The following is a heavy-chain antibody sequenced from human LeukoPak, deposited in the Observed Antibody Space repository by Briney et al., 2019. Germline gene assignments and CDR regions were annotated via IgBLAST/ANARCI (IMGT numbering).Heavy chain of an antibody. J-gene: IGHJ6*02. V-gene: IGHV3-74*01. CDR1: GFTFSSYW. Sequence: GGSLRLSCAASGFTFSSYWMHWVRQAPGKGLVWVSRITSDGSSARYADSVKGRFTISRDNAKNTLYLQLNSLRAEDTAVYYCARGFPYCSAGSCHYGLDVWGQGTTVTVSS. CDR3: ARGFPYCSAGSCHYGLDV. D-gene: IGHD2-15*01. CDR2: ITSDGSSA.